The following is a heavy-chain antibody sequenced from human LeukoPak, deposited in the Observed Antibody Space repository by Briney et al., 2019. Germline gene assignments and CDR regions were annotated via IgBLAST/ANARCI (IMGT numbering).Heavy chain of an antibody. Sequence: GGSLRLSCAASGFTISNYEFNWVRQAPGKGLEWVSYIGVSGNNIYYAESVRGRFTTSRDNAKNSLYLQLNSLRAEDTAVYYCARETAHCGGDCFDYWGQGTLVTVSS. CDR3: ARETAHCGGDCFDY. J-gene: IGHJ4*02. CDR2: IGVSGNNI. CDR1: GFTISNYE. V-gene: IGHV3-48*03. D-gene: IGHD2-21*01.